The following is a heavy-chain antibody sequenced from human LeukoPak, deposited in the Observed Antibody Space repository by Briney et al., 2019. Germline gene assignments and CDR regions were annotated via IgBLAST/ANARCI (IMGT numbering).Heavy chain of an antibody. CDR2: TNDSGST. CDR1: GESFSGYY. V-gene: IGHV4-34*01. J-gene: IGHJ4*02. D-gene: IGHD6-13*01. Sequence: SPSGTLSLTCAVYGESFSGYYWSWIRQPPGKGLEWIGETNDSGSTNYNPSLKSRVTISVDTSKNQFSLKLTSVTAADTAIFYCARETAAAGSFIAINDYWGQGTLVTVSS. CDR3: ARETAAAGSFIAINDY.